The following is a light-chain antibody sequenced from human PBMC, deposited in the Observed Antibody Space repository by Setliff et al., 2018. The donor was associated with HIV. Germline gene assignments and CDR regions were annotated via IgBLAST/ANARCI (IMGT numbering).Light chain of an antibody. V-gene: IGLV2-14*03. CDR2: CVT. Sequence: QSALTQPASVSGSPGQSITLSCTGTSSDVGSYNFVSWYQQHPGRAPKLMIYCVTKRPSGVSDRFSGSKSGNTASLTISGLQTEDEADYYCCSYTSSLTYVFGTGTKVTVL. CDR1: SSDVGSYNF. J-gene: IGLJ1*01. CDR3: CSYTSSLTYV.